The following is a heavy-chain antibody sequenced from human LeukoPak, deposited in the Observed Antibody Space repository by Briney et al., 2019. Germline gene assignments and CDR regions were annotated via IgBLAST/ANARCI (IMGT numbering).Heavy chain of an antibody. V-gene: IGHV3-48*04. CDR1: GFIFSDYH. CDR3: AREGHGDYEGY. CDR2: ISMSSYTI. Sequence: PGGSLRLSCAASGFIFSDYHMNWVRQAPGKGLEWVSYISMSSYTIYYADSVKGRFTISRDNAKKSVYLQMNSLRAEDTAVYYCAREGHGDYEGYWGQGTLVTVSS. D-gene: IGHD4-17*01. J-gene: IGHJ4*02.